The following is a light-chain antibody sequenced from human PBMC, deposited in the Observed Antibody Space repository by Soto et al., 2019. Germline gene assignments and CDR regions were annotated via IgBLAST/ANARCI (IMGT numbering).Light chain of an antibody. CDR3: QQYYNSPRT. J-gene: IGKJ1*01. Sequence: IVMTQSPCTLSLSPGDTATLSCRASQSLGSDLVWYQQKPGQAPRLLIFGASARPTGIPARISGSGSGTEFTLTISSLRSEDFAVYFCQQYYNSPRTFGQGTKVEI. CDR2: GAS. CDR1: QSLGSD. V-gene: IGKV3-15*01.